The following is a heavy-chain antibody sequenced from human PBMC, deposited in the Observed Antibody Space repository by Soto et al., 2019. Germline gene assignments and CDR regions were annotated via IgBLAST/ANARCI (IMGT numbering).Heavy chain of an antibody. Sequence: QVQLVQSGAEVKKPGASVKVSCKASGYTFTSYGISWVRQAPGQGLEWMGWISAYNGNTNYAQKLQGRVTMTTDTTTSTAYMELRSLRSDDTAVYYCARVPLDRGSYPGLYYYYGMDVWGQGTTVTVSS. D-gene: IGHD1-26*01. CDR3: ARVPLDRGSYPGLYYYYGMDV. J-gene: IGHJ6*02. V-gene: IGHV1-18*04. CDR2: ISAYNGNT. CDR1: GYTFTSYG.